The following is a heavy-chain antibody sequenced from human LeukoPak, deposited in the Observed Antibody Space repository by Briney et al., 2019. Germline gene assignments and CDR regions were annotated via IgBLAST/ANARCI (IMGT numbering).Heavy chain of an antibody. Sequence: SETLSLTCTVSGGSISSSSYYWSWIRQPPGKGLEWIGEINHSGSTNYNPSLKSRVTISVDTSKNQFSLKLSSVTAADTAVYYCARGRSPPGRYYDSSGRSKFDYWGQGTLVTVSS. V-gene: IGHV4-39*07. CDR3: ARGRSPPGRYYDSSGRSKFDY. CDR2: INHSGST. D-gene: IGHD3-22*01. J-gene: IGHJ4*02. CDR1: GGSISSSSYY.